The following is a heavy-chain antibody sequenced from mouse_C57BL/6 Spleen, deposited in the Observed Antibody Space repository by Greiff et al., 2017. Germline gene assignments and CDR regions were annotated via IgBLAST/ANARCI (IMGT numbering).Heavy chain of an antibody. D-gene: IGHD1-1*01. J-gene: IGHJ1*03. V-gene: IGHV6-3*01. Sequence: EVMLVESGGGLVQPGGSMKLSCVASGFTFSNYWMNWVRQSPEKGLEWVAQIRLKSDNYATHYAESVKGRFTISRDDSKSSVYLQMNNLRAEDTGIYYCTGYYYGSSPYWYFDVWGTGTTVTVSS. CDR3: TGYYYGSSPYWYFDV. CDR2: IRLKSDNYAT. CDR1: GFTFSNYW.